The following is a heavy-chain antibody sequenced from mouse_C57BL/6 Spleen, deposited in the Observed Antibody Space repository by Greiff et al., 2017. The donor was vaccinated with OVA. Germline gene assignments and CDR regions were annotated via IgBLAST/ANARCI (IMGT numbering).Heavy chain of an antibody. CDR1: GFTFSDYG. D-gene: IGHD1-1*01. J-gene: IGHJ4*01. CDR3: AKITAGSMDD. Sequence: EVMLVESGGGLVKPGGSLKLSCAASGFTFSDYGMHWVRQAPEQGLEWVAYISSGSSTIYYADTVKGRFTISRDKAKNTLFLQMTSLRAEDTAACYCAKITAGSMDDWGKGTTVTVSS. V-gene: IGHV5-17*01. CDR2: ISSGSSTI.